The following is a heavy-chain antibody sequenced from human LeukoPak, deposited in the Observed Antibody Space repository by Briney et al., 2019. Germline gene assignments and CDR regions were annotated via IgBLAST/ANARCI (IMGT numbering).Heavy chain of an antibody. CDR3: AKTPVSSGWSYFDY. CDR2: ISFDGSNK. D-gene: IGHD6-19*01. J-gene: IGHJ4*02. V-gene: IGHV3-30*18. CDR1: GFTFSSDW. Sequence: GGSLRLSCAASGFTFSSDWMHWVRQAPGKGLEWVTFISFDGSNKYYPDSVKGRFTISRDNSKNTLYLQMNSLRAEDTAVYYCAKTPVSSGWSYFDYWGQGTLVTVSS.